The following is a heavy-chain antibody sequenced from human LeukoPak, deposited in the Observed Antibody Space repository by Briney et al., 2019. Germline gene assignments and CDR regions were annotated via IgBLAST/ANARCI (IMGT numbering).Heavy chain of an antibody. Sequence: SQSLSLTCTVSGGSISSGDYYWSWIRQPPGKGLEWIGYIYYSGSTYYNPSLKSRVTISVDTSKTQFSLKLSSVTAADTAVYYCASLVQRGRLVNYWGQGTLVTVSS. D-gene: IGHD1-1*01. V-gene: IGHV4-30-4*08. CDR2: IYYSGST. J-gene: IGHJ4*02. CDR3: ASLVQRGRLVNY. CDR1: GGSISSGDYY.